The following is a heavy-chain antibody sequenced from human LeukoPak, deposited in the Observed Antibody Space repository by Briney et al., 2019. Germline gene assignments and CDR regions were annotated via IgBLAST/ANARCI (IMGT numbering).Heavy chain of an antibody. CDR2: MYITGDT. V-gene: IGHV4-4*07. CDR1: GGSISSYY. Sequence: PSETLSLTCTVSGGSISSYYWSWIRQPAGKGLEWIGRMYITGDTNYNPSLKSRVTMSLDTSKNQFSLKLRSVTAADTAVYYCAREWELRPQGAFDIWGQGTMVTVSS. CDR3: AREWELRPQGAFDI. J-gene: IGHJ3*02. D-gene: IGHD1-26*01.